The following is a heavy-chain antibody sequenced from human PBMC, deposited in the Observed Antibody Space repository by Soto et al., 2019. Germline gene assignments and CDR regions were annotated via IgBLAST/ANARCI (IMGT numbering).Heavy chain of an antibody. D-gene: IGHD3-3*01. CDR1: GYTFTSYD. V-gene: IGHV1-8*01. CDR2: MNPNSGNT. J-gene: IGHJ6*02. Sequence: GASVKVSCKASGYTFTSYDINWVRQATGQGLEWMGWMNPNSGNTGYAQEFQGRVTMTRNTSISAAYMELSSLRSEDTAVYYCAHDFWRLYGMDVWGQGTTVTVSS. CDR3: AHDFWRLYGMDV.